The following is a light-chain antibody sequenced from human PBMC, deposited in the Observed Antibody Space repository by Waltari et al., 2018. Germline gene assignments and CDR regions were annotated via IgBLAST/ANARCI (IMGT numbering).Light chain of an antibody. Sequence: EIVLTQSPATLSLSPGERATLPCRARQSVDMYLAWYQQRPGQAPRLLIYDTSNRATDIPARFSGSGSETDFSLTISSLEPEDFAVYYCQQRRNWPLTFGGGTKVEIK. CDR1: QSVDMY. CDR3: QQRRNWPLT. J-gene: IGKJ4*01. CDR2: DTS. V-gene: IGKV3-11*01.